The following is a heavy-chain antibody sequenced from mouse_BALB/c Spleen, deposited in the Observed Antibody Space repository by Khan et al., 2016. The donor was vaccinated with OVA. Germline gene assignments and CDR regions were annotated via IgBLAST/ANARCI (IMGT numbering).Heavy chain of an antibody. J-gene: IGHJ4*01. Sequence: QIQLVQSGPGLVAPSQSLSITCTVSGFSLTSYGVHWVRQPPGKGLEWLVVIWSDGSTNYNSVLKSRLSISKDNSKSQVFLKMNSLQTDDTAIYYCARWFDGDSSLYAMDYWGQGTSVTVSS. D-gene: IGHD2-13*01. CDR1: GFSLTSYG. CDR2: IWSDGST. V-gene: IGHV2-6*02. CDR3: ARWFDGDSSLYAMDY.